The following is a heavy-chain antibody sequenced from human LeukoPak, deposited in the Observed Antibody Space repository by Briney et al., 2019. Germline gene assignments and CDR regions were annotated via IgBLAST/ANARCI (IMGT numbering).Heavy chain of an antibody. CDR3: ARGAAENYYDSSGYGFGY. V-gene: IGHV4-39*07. D-gene: IGHD3-22*01. Sequence: SETLSLTCTVSGGSISSSIYYWGWSPQPPGKGLEWIGSIYYIGSAYSHPSLKSRVTISVDTSKNQFSLKLSSVTAADTAVYYCARGAAENYYDSSGYGFGYWGQGTLVTVSS. CDR1: GGSISSSIYY. J-gene: IGHJ4*02. CDR2: IYYIGSA.